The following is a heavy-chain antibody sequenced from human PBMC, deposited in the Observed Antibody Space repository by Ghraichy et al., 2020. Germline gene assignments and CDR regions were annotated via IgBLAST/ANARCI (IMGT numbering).Heavy chain of an antibody. Sequence: KVSCKASGYTFTSYGISWVRQAPGQGLEWMGWISAYNGNTNYAQKLQGRVTMTTDTSTSTAYMELRSLRSDDTAVYYCAATPDTMFYFYYGMDVWGQGTTVTVSS. CDR2: ISAYNGNT. CDR1: GYTFTSYG. V-gene: IGHV1-18*01. D-gene: IGHD2-15*01. CDR3: AATPDTMFYFYYGMDV. J-gene: IGHJ6*02.